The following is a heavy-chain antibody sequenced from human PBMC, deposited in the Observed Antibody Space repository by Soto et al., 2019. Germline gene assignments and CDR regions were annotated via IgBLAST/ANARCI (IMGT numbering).Heavy chain of an antibody. V-gene: IGHV4-31*03. D-gene: IGHD3-22*01. J-gene: IGHJ4*02. CDR1: GGSISSGAYY. CDR2: IYYSGST. Sequence: QVQLQESGPGLVKPSQTLSFTCTVSGGSISSGAYYWSWIRQHPGKGLEWIGYIYYSGSTYYNPSLKSRVTISVDTSNNQFSLKLSSVTAADTAVYYCARGRLARDSSGYYYFDYWGQGTLVTVSS. CDR3: ARGRLARDSSGYYYFDY.